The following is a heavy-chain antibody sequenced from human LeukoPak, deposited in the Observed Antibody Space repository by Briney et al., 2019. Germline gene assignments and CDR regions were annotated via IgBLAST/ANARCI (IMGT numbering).Heavy chain of an antibody. CDR3: ARDRATTVTVETDY. CDR1: GFTFSSYS. D-gene: IGHD4-17*01. CDR2: ISSSSSYI. J-gene: IGHJ4*02. Sequence: GGSLRLSCAASGFTFSSYSMNWVRQAPGKGLEWVSSISSSSSYIYYADSVKGRFTISRDNAKNSLYLQMNSLRAEDTAVYYCARDRATTVTVETDYWGQGTLVIVSS. V-gene: IGHV3-21*01.